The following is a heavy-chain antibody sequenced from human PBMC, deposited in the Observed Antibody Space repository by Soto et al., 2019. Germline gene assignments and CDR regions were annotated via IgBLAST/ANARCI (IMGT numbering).Heavy chain of an antibody. CDR1: GFSLNSSGVG. CDR2: IYWDDDR. V-gene: IGHV2-5*02. J-gene: IGHJ3*02. D-gene: IGHD3-10*01. CDR3: THLPLSYYYPSKTYEGHAFQI. Sequence: QITLRESGPTLVKPTQTLTLTCTFSGFSLNSSGVGVGWIRQPPGKALEWVALIYWDDDRRYSPSLESRLTITKDTSKLPVVFTMTDMAPVDTDTYYCTHLPLSYYYPSKTYEGHAFQIRGKGRMVTVSS.